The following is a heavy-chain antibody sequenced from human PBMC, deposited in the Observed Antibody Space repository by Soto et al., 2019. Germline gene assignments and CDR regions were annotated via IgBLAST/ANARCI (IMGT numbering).Heavy chain of an antibody. V-gene: IGHV4-59*08. D-gene: IGHD3-16*01. CDR2: YYTGSP. Sequence: QVQLQESGPGLVKPSETLSLTCTVSGGFISSYHWSWIRQPPGKGLEWIGYYTGSPNYNPSLKSRAPISGHTSKNQFPLKRSSVTAADTAVYYCATHIKGGGGRGYWGQGTLVTVSS. CDR1: GGFISSYH. CDR3: ATHIKGGGGRGY. J-gene: IGHJ4*02.